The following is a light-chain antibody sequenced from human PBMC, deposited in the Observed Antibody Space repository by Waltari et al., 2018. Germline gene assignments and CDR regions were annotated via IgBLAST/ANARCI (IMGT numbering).Light chain of an antibody. CDR1: QDIRTW. V-gene: IGKV1-12*01. CDR3: QQSGTFPPT. CDR2: HAS. J-gene: IGKJ1*01. Sequence: DIRMTQSPSSVSASVGDRVTITCRASQDIRTWLAWYQQKPGKAPSLLIYHASCLQSGVPSRFSGSGSGTDFTLTISSLQPEDFATYSCQQSGTFPPTFGPGTKVEI.